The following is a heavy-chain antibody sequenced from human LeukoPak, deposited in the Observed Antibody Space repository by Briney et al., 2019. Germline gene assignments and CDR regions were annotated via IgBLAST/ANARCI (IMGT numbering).Heavy chain of an antibody. CDR3: ARGGLQSQRLDLLDS. J-gene: IGHJ4*02. CDR2: ISSSSSYI. V-gene: IGHV3-21*01. Sequence: GGSLRLSCAASGFTFSSYSMNWARQAPGKGLEWVSSISSSSSYIYYADSVKGRFTISRDNAKNSLYLQMDSLRAEDMAIYYCARGGLQSQRLDLLDSWGQGVLVTVSS. D-gene: IGHD6-25*01. CDR1: GFTFSSYS.